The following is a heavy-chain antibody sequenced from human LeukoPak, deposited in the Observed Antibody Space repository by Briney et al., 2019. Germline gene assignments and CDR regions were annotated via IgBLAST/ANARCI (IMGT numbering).Heavy chain of an antibody. J-gene: IGHJ4*02. D-gene: IGHD3-3*01. CDR2: VSRNGGST. Sequence: GGSLRLSCAASGFTFDKYGMTWVRQAPGKGLEWVSGVSRNGGSTGYADSVKGRFTISRYNGKNSLYLQMNSLRAEDTALYYCVRSITIFGVWGQGTLVTVSS. V-gene: IGHV3-20*04. CDR1: GFTFDKYG. CDR3: VRSITIFGV.